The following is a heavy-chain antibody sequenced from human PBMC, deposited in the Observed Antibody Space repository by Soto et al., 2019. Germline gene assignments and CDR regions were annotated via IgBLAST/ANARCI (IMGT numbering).Heavy chain of an antibody. CDR3: ARLNGYCISTNCHGYYGMDV. D-gene: IGHD2-2*03. Sequence: PSETLSLTCTVSGGAVISSSYSWGWIRQSPGRGLEWIGTIYSSENTYYNPSLLSRVTISVDTSKNEFSLRLSSVTAADTAVYYCARLNGYCISTNCHGYYGMDVWGQGTTVTVSS. CDR1: GGAVISSSYS. J-gene: IGHJ6*02. V-gene: IGHV4-39*01. CDR2: IYSSENT.